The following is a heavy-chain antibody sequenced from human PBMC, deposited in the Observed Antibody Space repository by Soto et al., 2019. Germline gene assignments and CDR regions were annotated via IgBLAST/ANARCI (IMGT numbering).Heavy chain of an antibody. Sequence: SETLSLTCTLSGASTSSNSFYWGWLRQHPGKGLEWTRTIYYRGSSYYKWFLKRRITVSVDTSKNLLSLRLTSVTAADTAVYYGARFYYTWTGLEYWGQGTLVTVSS. CDR3: ARFYYTWTGLEY. D-gene: IGHD3-3*01. CDR2: IYYRGSS. J-gene: IGHJ4*02. V-gene: IGHV4-39*01. CDR1: GASTSSNSFY.